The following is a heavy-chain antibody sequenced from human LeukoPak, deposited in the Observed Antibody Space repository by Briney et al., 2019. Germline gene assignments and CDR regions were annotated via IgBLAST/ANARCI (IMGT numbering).Heavy chain of an antibody. CDR2: MNPNSGNT. D-gene: IGHD3-9*01. Sequence: ASVKVSCKASGYTFTSYDSNWVRQATGQGLEWMGWMNPNSGNTGYAQKFQGRVTMTRNTSISTAYMELSSLRSEDTAVYYCARTLEGRVAYYDILTGFEWYFDLWGRGTLVTVSS. J-gene: IGHJ2*01. V-gene: IGHV1-8*01. CDR1: GYTFTSYD. CDR3: ARTLEGRVAYYDILTGFEWYFDL.